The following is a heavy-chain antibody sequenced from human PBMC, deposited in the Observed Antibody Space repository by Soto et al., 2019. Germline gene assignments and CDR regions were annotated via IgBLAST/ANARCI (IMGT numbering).Heavy chain of an antibody. Sequence: QVQLVQSGAEVKKPGSSVKVSCKASGGTFSNYAINWVRQAPGQGLEWMGGIIPLFGTPNYAQKFQGRVTFTAHKSTSTADMELRSLRSDDTAVYDGARGWETVGTTTPFAYWGQGTLVTVSS. CDR3: ARGWETVGTTTPFAY. V-gene: IGHV1-69*06. CDR1: GGTFSNYA. D-gene: IGHD1-26*01. CDR2: IIPLFGTP. J-gene: IGHJ4*02.